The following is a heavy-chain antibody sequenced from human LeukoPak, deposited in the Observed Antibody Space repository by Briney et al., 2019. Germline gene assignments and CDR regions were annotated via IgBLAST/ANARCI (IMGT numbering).Heavy chain of an antibody. J-gene: IGHJ4*02. V-gene: IGHV3-7*01. Sequence: PGGSLRLSCAASRFTFSSYAMSWVRQAPGKGLEWVANIKQDGSEKYYVDSVRGRFTISRDNAKNSLYPQMNSLRAEDTAVYYCVGHSDYWGQGTLVTVSS. CDR3: VGHSDY. CDR1: RFTFSSYA. CDR2: IKQDGSEK. D-gene: IGHD3-16*01.